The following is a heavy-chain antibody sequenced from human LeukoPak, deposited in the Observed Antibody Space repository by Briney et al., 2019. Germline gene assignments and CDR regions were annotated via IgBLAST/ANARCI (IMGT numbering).Heavy chain of an antibody. D-gene: IGHD1-26*01. J-gene: IGHJ4*02. V-gene: IGHV3-53*05. CDR3: AKDKRVGASTLAFDY. CDR1: GFTVSSNY. Sequence: GGSLRLSCAASGFTVSSNYMSWVRQAPGKGLKWVSVIYSGGSTYYADSVKGRFTISRDNSKNTLYLQMNSLRAEDTAVYYCAKDKRVGASTLAFDYWGQGTLVTVSS. CDR2: IYSGGST.